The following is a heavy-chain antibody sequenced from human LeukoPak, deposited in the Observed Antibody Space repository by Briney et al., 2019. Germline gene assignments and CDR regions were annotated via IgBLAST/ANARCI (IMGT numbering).Heavy chain of an antibody. CDR1: GFTFSSYS. Sequence: GGSLRLSCAASGFTFSSYSMNWVRQAPGKGLEWVSYISSSSSTIYYADSVKGRFTISRDNAKNSLYLQMNSLRAEDTAVYYCARDRFRVVTAILDYWGQGTLVTVSS. D-gene: IGHD2-21*02. V-gene: IGHV3-48*01. J-gene: IGHJ4*02. CDR2: ISSSSSTI. CDR3: ARDRFRVVTAILDY.